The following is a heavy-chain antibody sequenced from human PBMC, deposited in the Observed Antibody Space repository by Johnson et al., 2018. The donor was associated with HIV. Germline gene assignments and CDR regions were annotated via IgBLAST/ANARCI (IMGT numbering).Heavy chain of an antibody. CDR2: IYSGGST. CDR3: ARDLGGGYSSSSYAFDI. V-gene: IGHV3-53*01. Sequence: VQLVESGGGLIQPEGSLRLSCAASGFTVSSNYMSWVRQAPGKGLEWVSVIYSGGSTYYADSVKGRFTISRDNSKNTLYLQMNSLRAEDTAVYYCARDLGGGYSSSSYAFDIWGQGTMVTVSS. J-gene: IGHJ3*02. D-gene: IGHD6-6*01. CDR1: GFTVSSNY.